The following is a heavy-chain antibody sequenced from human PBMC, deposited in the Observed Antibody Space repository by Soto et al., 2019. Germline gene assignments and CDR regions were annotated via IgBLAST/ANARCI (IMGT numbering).Heavy chain of an antibody. Sequence: VGSLRLSCAASGFTFSSYAMSWVRQAPGKGLEWVSAISGSGGSTYYADSVKGRFTISRDNSKNTLYLQMNSLRAEDTAVYYCATTVTPESYYYYGMDVWGQGTTVTVSS. V-gene: IGHV3-23*01. CDR1: GFTFSSYA. J-gene: IGHJ6*02. D-gene: IGHD4-17*01. CDR2: ISGSGGST. CDR3: ATTVTPESYYYYGMDV.